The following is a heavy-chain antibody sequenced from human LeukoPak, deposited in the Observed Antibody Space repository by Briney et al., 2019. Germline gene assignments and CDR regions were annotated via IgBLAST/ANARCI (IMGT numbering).Heavy chain of an antibody. CDR3: AGVKMTLVRGLGFDP. D-gene: IGHD6-13*01. CDR1: GYTFTSYA. V-gene: IGHV1-3*01. Sequence: GASVKVSCKASGYTFTSYAMHWVRQAPGQRLEWMGWINAGNGNTKYSQKFQGRVTITRDTSASTAYMELSSLRSEDTAVYYCAGVKMTLVRGLGFDPWGQGTLVTVSS. J-gene: IGHJ5*02. CDR2: INAGNGNT.